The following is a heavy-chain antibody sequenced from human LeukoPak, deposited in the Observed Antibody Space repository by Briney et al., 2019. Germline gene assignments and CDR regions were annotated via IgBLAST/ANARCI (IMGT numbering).Heavy chain of an antibody. CDR3: ARDPNYYGSGSYYAFDY. J-gene: IGHJ4*02. V-gene: IGHV1-46*01. CDR1: GYTFTSYY. Sequence: GASVKVSCKASGYTFTSYYMHWVRQAPGQGLEWMGIINPSGGSTSYAQKFQGRVTMTRDTSTSTVYMELSSLRSEDTAVYYCARDPNYYGSGSYYAFDYWGQGTLVTVSS. CDR2: INPSGGST. D-gene: IGHD3-10*01.